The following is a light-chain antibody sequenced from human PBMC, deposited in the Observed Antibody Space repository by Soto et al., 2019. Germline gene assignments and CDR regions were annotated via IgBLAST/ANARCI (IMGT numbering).Light chain of an antibody. V-gene: IGKV1-5*03. CDR2: EAS. Sequence: DIQMTQSPATLSASVGDRVTITCRASQSISSWLAWYQQKPGKAPNLLIYEASSLQSGVSSRFSGSGSGTEFTLTISSLQPDDFATYYCQQYNGYPYTFGQGTKVDIK. CDR3: QQYNGYPYT. CDR1: QSISSW. J-gene: IGKJ2*01.